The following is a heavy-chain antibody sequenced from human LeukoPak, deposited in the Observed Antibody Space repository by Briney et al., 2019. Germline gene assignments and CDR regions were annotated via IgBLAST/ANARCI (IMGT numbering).Heavy chain of an antibody. CDR3: AKGQSSGWLSAEGLIDY. V-gene: IGHV3-9*01. CDR1: GFIVSSNY. Sequence: PGGSLRLSCAASGFIVSSNYMSWVRQAPGKGLEWVSGISWNSGSIGYADSVKGRFTISRDNAKNSLYLQMNSLRAEDTALYYCAKGQSSGWLSAEGLIDYWGQGTLVTVSS. D-gene: IGHD6-19*01. CDR2: ISWNSGSI. J-gene: IGHJ4*02.